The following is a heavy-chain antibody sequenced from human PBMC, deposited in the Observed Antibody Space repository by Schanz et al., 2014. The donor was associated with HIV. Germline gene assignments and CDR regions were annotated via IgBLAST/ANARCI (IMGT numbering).Heavy chain of an antibody. J-gene: IGHJ4*02. CDR1: GFTFSSYA. CDR2: ISESGGRS. CDR3: AKPEYDSRGSSQSHFDY. V-gene: IGHV3-23*01. D-gene: IGHD3-22*01. Sequence: EVQLLESGGGLVQPGGSLRLSCAVSGFTFSSYAMTWVRQAPGKGLDWVSTISESGGRSYYADSVNGRFTISRDNSKNTLYLQMTTLRIDDTAVYYCAKPEYDSRGSSQSHFDYWGQGTLVTVSS.